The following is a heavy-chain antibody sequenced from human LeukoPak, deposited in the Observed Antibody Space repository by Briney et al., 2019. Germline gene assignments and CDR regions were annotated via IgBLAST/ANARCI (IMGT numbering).Heavy chain of an antibody. CDR2: IYSGGST. V-gene: IGHV3-53*01. D-gene: IGHD3-10*01. CDR1: GFTVSSTY. Sequence: GGSLRLSCVASGFTVSSTYMSWVRQAPGKGLEWVSVIYSGGSTYYADSVKGRFTISRDNSKNTFYLQMNSLRAEDTAVYYCARGVSYGSGSYIGDPWGQGTLVTVSS. J-gene: IGHJ5*02. CDR3: ARGVSYGSGSYIGDP.